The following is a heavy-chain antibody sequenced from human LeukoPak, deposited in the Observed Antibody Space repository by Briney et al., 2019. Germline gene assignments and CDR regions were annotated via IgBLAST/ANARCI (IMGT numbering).Heavy chain of an antibody. CDR3: ARNRQHTSGYYYVDI. CDR1: GYTFTGYY. J-gene: IGHJ3*02. D-gene: IGHD3-22*01. CDR2: VNPNSGGT. V-gene: IGHV1-2*02. Sequence: ASVKVSCKASGYTFTGYYMHWVRQAPGQGLEWMGWVNPNSGGTNYAQKFQGRVTMTRDTSISTAYMELRSLRSDDTAVYYCARNRQHTSGYYYVDIWGQGTMVTVST.